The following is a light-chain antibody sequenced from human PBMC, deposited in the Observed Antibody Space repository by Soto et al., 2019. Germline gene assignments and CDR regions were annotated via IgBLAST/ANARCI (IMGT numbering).Light chain of an antibody. CDR2: GVS. V-gene: IGKV3-20*01. J-gene: IGKJ1*01. Sequence: EIVLTQSPGTLSLSPGERATLSCRASQSVTSNYLALYQQKPGQAPRLLIYGVSSSATGIPDRFSGSGSGTDFTLTISRLEPEDFSVYYCQRYGISPRTFGQGTKVEIK. CDR3: QRYGISPRT. CDR1: QSVTSNY.